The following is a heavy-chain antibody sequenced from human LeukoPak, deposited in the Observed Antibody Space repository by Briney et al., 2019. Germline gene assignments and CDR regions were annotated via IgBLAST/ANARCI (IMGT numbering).Heavy chain of an antibody. CDR1: GFTFNSYA. V-gene: IGHV3-23*01. D-gene: IGHD1-26*01. CDR2: ISGSGGST. CDR3: AKVVRVGAIDY. J-gene: IGHJ4*02. Sequence: GGSLRLSCEASGFTFNSYAMRWVRQAPGKGLEWVSSISGSGGSTYYADSEKGRFTISRDNSKNTLYLQMNSLRAEDTAVYYCAKVVRVGAIDYWGQGTLVTVSS.